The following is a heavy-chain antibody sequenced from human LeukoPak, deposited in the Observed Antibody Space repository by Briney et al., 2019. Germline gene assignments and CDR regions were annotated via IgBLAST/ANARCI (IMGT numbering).Heavy chain of an antibody. D-gene: IGHD6-19*01. V-gene: IGHV1-18*01. J-gene: IGHJ5*02. CDR2: ISAYNGNT. Sequence: ASVKVSCKASGYTFPSYGITWVRQAPGQGLEWMGWISAYNGNTNYAQKLQGRVTMTTDTSTSTAYMELRSLRSDDTAVYYCARAAAVAKNWFDPWGQGTLVTVSS. CDR3: ARAAAVAKNWFDP. CDR1: GYTFPSYG.